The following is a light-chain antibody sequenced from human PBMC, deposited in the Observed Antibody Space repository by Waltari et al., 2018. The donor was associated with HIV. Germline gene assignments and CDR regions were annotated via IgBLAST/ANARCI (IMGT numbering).Light chain of an antibody. V-gene: IGKV1-39*01. CDR3: QQGYSTLLYT. Sequence: DIQMTQFPASLSASLGGRFFISCRATMYVDKYVNWYQLKLGKAPKLLIFAASSLQSGASSRFIGSGFGTDFTLAISDLHSEDAGTYFCQQGYSTLLYTFGQGTKLEI. CDR2: AAS. J-gene: IGKJ2*01. CDR1: MYVDKY.